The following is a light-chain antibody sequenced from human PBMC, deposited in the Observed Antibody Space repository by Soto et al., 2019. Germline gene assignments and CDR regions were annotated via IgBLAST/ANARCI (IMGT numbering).Light chain of an antibody. Sequence: EIVMTQSPATLSVSPGGRATLSCRASQSISGTLAWYQQKPGQAPRLLIHGASTRAPGFPARFSGSGSGTEFTLTISSLQSEDFAVYYCQQYNYWPRTFGQGTKVDIK. CDR2: GAS. J-gene: IGKJ1*01. V-gene: IGKV3-15*01. CDR3: QQYNYWPRT. CDR1: QSISGT.